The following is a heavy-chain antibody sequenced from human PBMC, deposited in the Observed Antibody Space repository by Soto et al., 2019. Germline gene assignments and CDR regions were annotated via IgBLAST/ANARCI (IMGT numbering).Heavy chain of an antibody. J-gene: IGHJ3*02. CDR2: ISYDGLNK. Sequence: QMQLVESGGGVVQPGKSQRLSCVGFGFTFSSYVMHWVRQTPGKGPEWEAAISYDGLNKYYADFVKGRFTVSRDNFNNRVYVEMNSLRVEDTTIYYGVRGRDGLHIWGAFDMWGRGTMVTVAS. V-gene: IGHV3-30*03. D-gene: IGHD3-16*01. CDR3: VRGRDGLHIWGAFDM. CDR1: GFTFSSYV.